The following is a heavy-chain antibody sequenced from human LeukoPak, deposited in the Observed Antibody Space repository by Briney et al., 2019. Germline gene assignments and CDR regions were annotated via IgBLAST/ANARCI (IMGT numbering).Heavy chain of an antibody. CDR3: ASQYGGSAYWYFDL. V-gene: IGHV4-59*01. J-gene: IGHJ2*01. Sequence: SETLSLTCAVSGGSISSYYWSWIRQPPGKGLEWIGYIYYSGSTNYNPSLKSRVTISVDTSKNQFSLKLSSVTAADTAVYYCASQYGGSAYWYFDLWGRGTLVTVSS. CDR1: GGSISSYY. D-gene: IGHD4-23*01. CDR2: IYYSGST.